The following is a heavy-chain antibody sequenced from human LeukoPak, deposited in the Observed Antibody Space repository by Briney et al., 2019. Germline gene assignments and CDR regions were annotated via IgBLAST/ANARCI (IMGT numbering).Heavy chain of an antibody. V-gene: IGHV3-74*01. CDR1: GFTFSSYW. CDR2: IASDGSST. CDR3: AKDLGGVALDY. D-gene: IGHD3-3*01. J-gene: IGHJ4*02. Sequence: GGSLRLSCAASGFTFSSYWMNWVRQAPGKGLVWVSRIASDGSSTTYADSVKGRFTTSRDNSKNTLYLQMNSLRAEDTAVYYCAKDLGGVALDYWGQGTLVTVSS.